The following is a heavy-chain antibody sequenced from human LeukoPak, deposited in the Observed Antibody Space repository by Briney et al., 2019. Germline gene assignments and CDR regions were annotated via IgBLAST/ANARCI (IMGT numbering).Heavy chain of an antibody. CDR2: IKQDGSKK. Sequence: GGSLRLSCAASGFTFSSYWMSWVRQAPGKRLEWVANIKQDGSKKYYVDSVKGRFTISRDNAKNSLYLQMNSLRAEDTAVYYCEADDSSHDYWGQGTLVTVSS. D-gene: IGHD3-22*01. V-gene: IGHV3-7*01. CDR1: GFTFSSYW. J-gene: IGHJ4*02. CDR3: EADDSSHDY.